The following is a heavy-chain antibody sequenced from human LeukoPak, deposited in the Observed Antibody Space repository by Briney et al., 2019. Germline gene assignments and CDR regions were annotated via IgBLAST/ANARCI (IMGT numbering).Heavy chain of an antibody. CDR1: GFTFSGYG. J-gene: IGHJ4*02. CDR3: TRGGPAGITGTTGDY. CDR2: IWYDGTNI. D-gene: IGHD1-7*01. Sequence: GRSLRLSCAASGFTFSGYGMHWVRHAPGKGLEWVAIIWYDGTNIHYADSVKGRFTISRDNRKNTLYLQMNSLRAEDTAVYYCTRGGPAGITGTTGDYWGQGTLVTVSS. V-gene: IGHV3-33*01.